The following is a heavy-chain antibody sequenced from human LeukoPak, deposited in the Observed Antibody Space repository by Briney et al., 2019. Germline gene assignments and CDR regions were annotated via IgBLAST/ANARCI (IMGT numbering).Heavy chain of an antibody. V-gene: IGHV1-2*02. CDR1: GYTFTGYY. Sequence: ASVKVSCKASGYTFTGYYMHWVRQAPGQGLEWMGWINPNSGGTNYAQKFQGRVTMTRDTSISTAYMELSRLRSDDTAVYYCARDYYGSGIFDYWGQGTLVTVSS. D-gene: IGHD3-10*01. CDR2: INPNSGGT. CDR3: ARDYYGSGIFDY. J-gene: IGHJ4*02.